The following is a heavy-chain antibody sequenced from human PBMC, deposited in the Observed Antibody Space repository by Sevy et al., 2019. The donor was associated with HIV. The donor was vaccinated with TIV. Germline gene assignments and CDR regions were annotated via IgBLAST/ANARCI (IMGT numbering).Heavy chain of an antibody. Sequence: SETLSLTCTVSGGSISSYYWSWIRQPAGKGLEWIGRIYTSGSTNYNPSLKSRVTMSVDTSKNQFSLKLSSVTAADTAVYYCARDVYYHGSGSYSYNWFDPWGQGTLVTVSS. J-gene: IGHJ5*02. V-gene: IGHV4-4*07. CDR1: GGSISSYY. D-gene: IGHD3-10*01. CDR3: ARDVYYHGSGSYSYNWFDP. CDR2: IYTSGST.